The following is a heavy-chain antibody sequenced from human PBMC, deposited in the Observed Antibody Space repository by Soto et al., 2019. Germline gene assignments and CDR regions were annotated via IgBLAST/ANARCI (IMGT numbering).Heavy chain of an antibody. J-gene: IGHJ6*02. Sequence: SETLSLTCTVSGGSISSSSYYWSWIRQHPGKGLEWIGYIYYSGSTNYNTSLKSRVAISVDRSKDQFSLKLSSVTAADTAVYYCARDWPPSLEWLLPSYYYGMDVWGQGTTVTVSS. V-gene: IGHV4-31*03. D-gene: IGHD3-3*01. CDR2: IYYSGST. CDR1: GGSISSSSYY. CDR3: ARDWPPSLEWLLPSYYYGMDV.